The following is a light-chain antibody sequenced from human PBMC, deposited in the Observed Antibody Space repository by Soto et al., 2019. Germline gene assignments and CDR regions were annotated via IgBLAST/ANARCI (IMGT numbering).Light chain of an antibody. J-gene: IGKJ4*01. CDR3: QQNNNWPLT. CDR1: QSVSSN. CDR2: GAS. Sequence: EIVMTQSPATLSVSPGERPTLSCRASQSVSSNLAWYQQKPGQPPRLLIYGASTRATGIPARFSGSGSGTEFTLTLSRLQSEDFAVYYCQQNNNWPLTFGGGTKVAIK. V-gene: IGKV3-15*01.